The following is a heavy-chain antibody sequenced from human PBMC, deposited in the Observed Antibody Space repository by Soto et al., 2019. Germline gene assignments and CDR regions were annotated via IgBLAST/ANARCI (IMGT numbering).Heavy chain of an antibody. D-gene: IGHD6-19*01. J-gene: IGHJ4*02. CDR1: GYTLTELS. Sequence: GASVKVSCKVSGYTLTELSMHWVRQAPGKGLEWMGGFDPEDGETIYAQKFQGRVTMTEDTSTDTAYMELSSLRSEDTAVYYCATSSGWVGYPDYWGQGTLVSVS. V-gene: IGHV1-24*01. CDR2: FDPEDGET. CDR3: ATSSGWVGYPDY.